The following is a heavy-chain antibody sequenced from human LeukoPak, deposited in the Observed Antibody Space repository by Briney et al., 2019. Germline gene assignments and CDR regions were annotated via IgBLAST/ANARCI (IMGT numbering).Heavy chain of an antibody. V-gene: IGHV3-9*01. CDR3: AKLKGEWDLLGSFDI. D-gene: IGHD1-26*01. J-gene: IGHJ3*02. CDR1: GFTFDDYA. Sequence: GGSLRLSCAASGFTFDDYAMHWVRQAPGKGLEWVSGISWNSGSIGYADSVKGRFTISRDNANNSLYLQMNSLRAEDTAVYYCAKLKGEWDLLGSFDIWGLGTMVTVSS. CDR2: ISWNSGSI.